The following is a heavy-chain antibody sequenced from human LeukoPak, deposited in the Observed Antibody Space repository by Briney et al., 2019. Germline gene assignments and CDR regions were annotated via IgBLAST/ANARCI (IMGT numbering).Heavy chain of an antibody. CDR3: ARDLLAVAGTSY. Sequence: SETLSLTCTVSGGSISSYYWSWIRQPPGKGLEWIGYIYYSGSTNYNPSLKSRVTISVDTSKNQFSLRLSSVTAADTAVYYCARDLLAVAGTSYWGQGTLVTVSS. CDR1: GGSISSYY. D-gene: IGHD6-19*01. CDR2: IYYSGST. J-gene: IGHJ4*02. V-gene: IGHV4-59*01.